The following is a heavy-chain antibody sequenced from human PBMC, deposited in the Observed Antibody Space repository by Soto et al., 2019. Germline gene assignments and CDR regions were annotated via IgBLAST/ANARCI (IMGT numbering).Heavy chain of an antibody. CDR2: INPNSGGT. CDR3: ARAPVLRFLEWLPAPCYGMDV. D-gene: IGHD3-3*01. J-gene: IGHJ6*02. V-gene: IGHV1-2*04. CDR1: GYTFTGYY. Sequence: GASVKVSCKASGYTFTGYYMHWVRQAPGQGLEWMGWINPNSGGTNYAQKFQGWVTMTRDTSISTAYMELSRLRSDDTAVYYCARAPVLRFLEWLPAPCYGMDVWGQGTTVTVSS.